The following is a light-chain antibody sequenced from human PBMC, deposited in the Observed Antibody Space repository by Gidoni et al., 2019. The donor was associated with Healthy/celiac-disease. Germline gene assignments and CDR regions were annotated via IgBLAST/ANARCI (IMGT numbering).Light chain of an antibody. CDR1: QRVSSSY. V-gene: IGKV3-20*01. CDR2: GAS. Sequence: VSTQSPGTLSLSPGERATLSCRASQRVSSSYLAWYQQKPGQAPRLLIYGASSRATGIPDRFSGSGSGTDFTLTISRLEPEDFAVYYCQQYGSSRTFGQGTKVEIK. J-gene: IGKJ1*01. CDR3: QQYGSSRT.